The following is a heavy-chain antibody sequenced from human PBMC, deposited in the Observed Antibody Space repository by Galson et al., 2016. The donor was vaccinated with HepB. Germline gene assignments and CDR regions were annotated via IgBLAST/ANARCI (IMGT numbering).Heavy chain of an antibody. CDR2: ICGRCGDM. J-gene: IGHJ4*02. CDR1: GFTFDKYG. D-gene: IGHD6-19*01. CDR3: AIDPSQWHDLLFGN. V-gene: IGHV3-23*01. Sequence: SLRLSCAASGFTFDKYGMTWFRQAPGKGLEWVSTICGRCGDMDYADSVKGRITISRDDSENTLSLHMNSLRVEDTAIYYCAIDPSQWHDLLFGNWAQGTLVTVSA.